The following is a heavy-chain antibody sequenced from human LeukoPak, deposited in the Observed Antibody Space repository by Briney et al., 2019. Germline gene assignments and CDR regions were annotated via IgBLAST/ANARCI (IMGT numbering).Heavy chain of an antibody. Sequence: SVKVSCKASGGTFSSYTISWVRQAPGQGLEWMGRIIPILGIANYAQKFQGRVTIAADKSTSTAYMELSSLRSEDTAVYYCARGMGYSSSSDFDYWGQGTLVTVSS. CDR2: IIPILGIA. V-gene: IGHV1-69*02. CDR1: GGTFSSYT. D-gene: IGHD6-6*01. J-gene: IGHJ4*02. CDR3: ARGMGYSSSSDFDY.